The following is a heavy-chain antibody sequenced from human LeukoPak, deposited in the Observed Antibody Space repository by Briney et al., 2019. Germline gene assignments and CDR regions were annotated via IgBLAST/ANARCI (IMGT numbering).Heavy chain of an antibody. CDR1: GFTFSSYS. V-gene: IGHV3-23*01. D-gene: IGHD4-23*01. J-gene: IGHJ4*02. Sequence: GGSLRLSCAAPGFTFSSYSMSWVRQAPGKGLEWGSAISGSGGGTYYADSVKGRFTISRDNSKSSLYLEMNRLRAEDTAVYYCAKERWTTTAFDYWGQGTLVTVSS. CDR2: ISGSGGGT. CDR3: AKERWTTTAFDY.